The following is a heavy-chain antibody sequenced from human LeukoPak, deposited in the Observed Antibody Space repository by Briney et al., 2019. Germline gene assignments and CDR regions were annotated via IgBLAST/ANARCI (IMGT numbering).Heavy chain of an antibody. CDR1: GFTFSSYS. CDR2: ISSSSSYI. Sequence: GGPLRLSCAASGFTFSSYSMNWVRQAPGKGLEWVSSISSSSSYIYYADSVKGRFTISRDNAKNSLYLQMNSLRAEDTAVYYCARSLVAGTLRYWGQGTLVTVSS. V-gene: IGHV3-21*01. CDR3: ARSLVAGTLRY. D-gene: IGHD6-19*01. J-gene: IGHJ4*02.